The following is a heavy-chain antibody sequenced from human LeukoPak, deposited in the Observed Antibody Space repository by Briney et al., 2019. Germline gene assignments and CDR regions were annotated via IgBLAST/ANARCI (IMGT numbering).Heavy chain of an antibody. Sequence: SETLSLTCAVYGGSFSGYYWSWIRQPPGKGLEWIGEIIHSGSTNYNPSLKSRVTISVDTSKNQFSLKLSSVTAADTAVYYCARGPRATLLLGYYYYGMDVWGQGPTVTVSS. CDR1: GGSFSGYY. J-gene: IGHJ6*02. D-gene: IGHD3-10*01. V-gene: IGHV4-34*01. CDR2: IIHSGST. CDR3: ARGPRATLLLGYYYYGMDV.